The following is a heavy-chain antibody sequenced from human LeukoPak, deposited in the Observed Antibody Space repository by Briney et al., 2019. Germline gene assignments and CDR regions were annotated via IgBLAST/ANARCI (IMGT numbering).Heavy chain of an antibody. D-gene: IGHD1-26*01. CDR1: GFTFSSYT. CDR2: ISSSRSSI. Sequence: GGSLRLSCAASGFTFSSYTMNWVRQAPGKGLEWVSSISSSRSSIYYADSMKGRFTVSRDNSKNTLYLQMNSLRIEDTAVYSCAKDHIGTYSTVKDWGQGTPGHRLL. J-gene: IGHJ4*02. V-gene: IGHV3-21*06. CDR3: AKDHIGTYSTVKD.